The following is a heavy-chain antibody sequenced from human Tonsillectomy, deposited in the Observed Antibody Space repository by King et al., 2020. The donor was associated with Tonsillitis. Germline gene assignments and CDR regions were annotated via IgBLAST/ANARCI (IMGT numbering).Heavy chain of an antibody. D-gene: IGHD4-23*01. CDR3: ATQVPGLYGGSSVVY. V-gene: IGHV4-34*01. J-gene: IGHJ4*02. CDR1: GGSFSSYH. Sequence: VQLQQWGAGLLKPSETLSLTCAVYGGSFSSYHWSWIRQPPGKGLEWIGEINHSGSTNYNASLKSRVTISVDTSKNQFSLKLSSVTAADTAVYYCATQVPGLYGGSSVVYWGQGTLVTVSS. CDR2: INHSGST.